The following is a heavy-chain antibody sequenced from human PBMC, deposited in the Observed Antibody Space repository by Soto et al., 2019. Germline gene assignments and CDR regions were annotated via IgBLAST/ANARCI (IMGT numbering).Heavy chain of an antibody. Sequence: QVQLVQSGAEVKKPGASVKVSCKASGYMLTSYGISWVRQAPGQGLEWMGWINTYNGDTNYAQKVQGRVTMTTDTSTSTAYMELRSRRSDDTAVYYCARASPPYCGSTGCYSYYGMYVWGQGTTVTVSS. CDR1: GYMLTSYG. J-gene: IGHJ6*02. CDR3: ARASPPYCGSTGCYSYYGMYV. CDR2: INTYNGDT. D-gene: IGHD2-2*02. V-gene: IGHV1-18*01.